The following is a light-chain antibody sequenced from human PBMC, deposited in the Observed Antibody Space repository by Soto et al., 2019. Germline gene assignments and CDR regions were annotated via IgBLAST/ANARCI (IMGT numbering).Light chain of an antibody. Sequence: QSALTQPASVSGSPGQSITISCTGTSSDVGTYNYVSWYQQHPGKAPKVMIYDVSNRPSGVSDRFSGSKSGNTASLTISGRQAEDEADYYCSSYTSSSTSVVFGGGTKLTVL. CDR3: SSYTSSSTSVV. CDR1: SSDVGTYNY. CDR2: DVS. J-gene: IGLJ2*01. V-gene: IGLV2-14*01.